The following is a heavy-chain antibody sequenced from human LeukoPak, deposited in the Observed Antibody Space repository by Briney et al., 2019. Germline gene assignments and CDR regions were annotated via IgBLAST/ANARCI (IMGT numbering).Heavy chain of an antibody. Sequence: ASVKVSCKVSGYTFTDYYMHWVQQAPGKGLEWMGLVDPEDGETIYAEKFQGRVTITADTSTDTAYMELSSLRSEDTAVYYCARDSGGPDAFDIWGQGTMVTVSS. J-gene: IGHJ3*02. CDR1: GYTFTDYY. D-gene: IGHD2-8*02. CDR2: VDPEDGET. CDR3: ARDSGGPDAFDI. V-gene: IGHV1-69-2*01.